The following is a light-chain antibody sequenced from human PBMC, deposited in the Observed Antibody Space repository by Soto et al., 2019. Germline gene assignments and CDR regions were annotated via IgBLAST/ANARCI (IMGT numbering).Light chain of an antibody. CDR2: VNSGGSH. Sequence: QLVLTQSPSASLGASVKLTCTLSSGHSNYAIAWHQQQPEKGPRYLMKVNSGGSHIKGDGIPDRFSGSSSGAERYLFISSLQSEDEADYYCQTWGTGSAIVVFGGGTQLTVL. V-gene: IGLV4-69*01. CDR1: SGHSNYA. J-gene: IGLJ7*01. CDR3: QTWGTGSAIVV.